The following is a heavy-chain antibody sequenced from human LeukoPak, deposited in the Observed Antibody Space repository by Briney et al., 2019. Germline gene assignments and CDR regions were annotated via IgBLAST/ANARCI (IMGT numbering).Heavy chain of an antibody. CDR3: ARGRGTIFRVGGY. D-gene: IGHD3-3*01. V-gene: IGHV3-21*01. CDR2: ISSSSSYI. CDR1: GFTFSSYS. Sequence: GGSLRLSCAASGFTFSSYSMNWVRQAPGKGLEWVSSISSSSSYIYYADSVKGRFTISRDNAKNSLYLQMNSLRAEDTAVYYCARGRGTIFRVGGYWGQPTQVIVSS. J-gene: IGHJ4*02.